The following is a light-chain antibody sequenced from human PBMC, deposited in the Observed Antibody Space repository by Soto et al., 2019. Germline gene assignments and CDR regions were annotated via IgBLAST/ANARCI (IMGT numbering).Light chain of an antibody. Sequence: DIQMTQSPSSLSASVGDRVTITCRASQNINNYLNWYQQRPGKAPKLLIYAAPTLQSGVPSRFSGSGSGTDFTLAISSLQPEDFATYYCQQSYIEPWGTCGQGTKVDIK. CDR3: QQSYIEPWGT. V-gene: IGKV1-39*01. J-gene: IGKJ1*01. CDR2: AAP. CDR1: QNINNY.